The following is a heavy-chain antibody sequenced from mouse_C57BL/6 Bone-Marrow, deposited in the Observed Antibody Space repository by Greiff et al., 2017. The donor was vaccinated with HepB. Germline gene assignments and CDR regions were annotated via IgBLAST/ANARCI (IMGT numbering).Heavy chain of an antibody. CDR2: IYPSDSET. D-gene: IGHD1-1*01. Sequence: QVQLQQPGAELVRPGSSVKLSCKATGYTFTSYWMDWVKQRPGQGLEWIGNIYPSDSETHYNQKFKDKTTLTVDKSSSTAYMQLSSLTSEDSAVYYCARSITTVVAGHYFDYRGQGTTLTVSS. V-gene: IGHV1-61*01. J-gene: IGHJ2*01. CDR3: ARSITTVVAGHYFDY. CDR1: GYTFTSYW.